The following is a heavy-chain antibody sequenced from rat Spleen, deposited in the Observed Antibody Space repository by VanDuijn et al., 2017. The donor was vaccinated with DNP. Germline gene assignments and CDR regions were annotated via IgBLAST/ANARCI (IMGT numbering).Heavy chain of an antibody. CDR2: ISYDGRST. J-gene: IGHJ2*01. Sequence: EVQLVESGGGLVQPGRSLQLSCAASEFTFSDYNMAWIRQAPTKGLEWGASISYDGRSTYYGDSVKGRFTNSRENAKSSLYLQMDSLRSKDTATYYCAREGLGALDYWGQGVMVSVSS. D-gene: IGHD5-1*01. CDR1: EFTFSDYN. V-gene: IGHV5-20*01. CDR3: AREGLGALDY.